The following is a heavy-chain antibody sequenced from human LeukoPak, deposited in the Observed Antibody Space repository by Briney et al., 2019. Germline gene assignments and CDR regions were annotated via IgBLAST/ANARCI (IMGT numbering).Heavy chain of an antibody. J-gene: IGHJ4*02. V-gene: IGHV1-18*01. CDR1: VYTFTSYG. D-gene: IGHD6-13*01. Sequence: GASVKLSCKPSVYTFTSYGMSWVRQSPRHGLEWMGWISAYNGNTNYAQKLQGRVTMTTDTSTSTAYMELRSLRSDDTAVYYCARLQLVRCYFDYWGQGNLVTVSS. CDR2: ISAYNGNT. CDR3: ARLQLVRCYFDY.